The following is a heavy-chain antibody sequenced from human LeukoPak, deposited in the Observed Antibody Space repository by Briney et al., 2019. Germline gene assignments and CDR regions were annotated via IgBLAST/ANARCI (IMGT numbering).Heavy chain of an antibody. Sequence: PGGSLRLSCAASGFTFSSYAMHWVRQAPGKGLEWVAVISYDGSNKYYADSVKGRFTISRDNSKNTLYLQMNSLKTEDTAVYYCITDLWFGGTWGQGTLVTVSS. J-gene: IGHJ4*02. CDR2: ISYDGSNK. D-gene: IGHD3-10*01. V-gene: IGHV3-30*04. CDR3: ITDLWFGGT. CDR1: GFTFSSYA.